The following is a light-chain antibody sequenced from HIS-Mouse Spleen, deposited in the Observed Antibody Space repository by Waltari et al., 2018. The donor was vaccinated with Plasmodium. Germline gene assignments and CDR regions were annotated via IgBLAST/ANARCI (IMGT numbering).Light chain of an antibody. CDR2: SNN. CDR1: SSHTGSNT. V-gene: IGLV1-44*01. J-gene: IGLJ1*01. CDR3: AAWDDSLNGYV. Sequence: QSVLTQPPSASGTPGQRVPISCSGSSSHTGSNTVNWYQQLPGTAPKLLIYSNNQRPSGVPDRFSGSKSGTSASLAISGLQSEDEADYYCAAWDDSLNGYVFGTGTKVTVL.